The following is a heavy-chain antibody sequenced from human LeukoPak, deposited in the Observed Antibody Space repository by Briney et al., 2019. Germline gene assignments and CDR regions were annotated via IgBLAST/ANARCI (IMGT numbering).Heavy chain of an antibody. Sequence: ASVKVSCKASGGTFSSYAISWVRQAPGQGLEWMGGIIPIFGTANYPQMFQGRVTITGDESTTTPYMELRSLRSEDTAVYYCARGGCSSTSCSSLFDYWGQGTLVTVSS. CDR2: IIPIFGTA. CDR1: GGTFSSYA. D-gene: IGHD2-2*01. V-gene: IGHV1-69*13. J-gene: IGHJ4*02. CDR3: ARGGCSSTSCSSLFDY.